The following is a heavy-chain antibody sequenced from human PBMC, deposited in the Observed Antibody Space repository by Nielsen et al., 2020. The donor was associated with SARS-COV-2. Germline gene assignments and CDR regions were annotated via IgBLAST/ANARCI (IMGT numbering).Heavy chain of an antibody. CDR3: ARDYGSDSERWHFDL. CDR2: VSHSGSI. D-gene: IGHD4-23*01. V-gene: IGHV4-4*02. Sequence: SETLSLTCAVSGGSVSSNDWWTWVRQSPGKGLEWLGEVSHSGSINYNPSLKSRVTLSMHKSKRQFSLRLTSVSAADTAVYYCARDYGSDSERWHFDLWGRGTLVPVSS. CDR1: GGSVSSNDW. J-gene: IGHJ2*01.